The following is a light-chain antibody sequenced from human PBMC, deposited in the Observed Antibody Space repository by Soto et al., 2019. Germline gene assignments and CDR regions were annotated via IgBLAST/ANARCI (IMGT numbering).Light chain of an antibody. J-gene: IGKJ4*01. CDR3: QQRSNWLT. V-gene: IGKV3-11*01. Sequence: EIVLTQSPATLSLSPGERATLSCRASQSVRSYLAWYQQKPGQAPRLLIYDASNRATGIPARFSGSGSATDFTLTISSLEPEDFAVYYCQQRSNWLTFGGGTKVEIK. CDR2: DAS. CDR1: QSVRSY.